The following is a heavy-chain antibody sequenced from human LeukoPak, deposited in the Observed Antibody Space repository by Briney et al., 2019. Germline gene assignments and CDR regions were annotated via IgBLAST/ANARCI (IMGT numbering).Heavy chain of an antibody. Sequence: SETLSLICTVAGGSISSSSYYWGWIRQPPGKVLERIGSIYYSGSTYYNPSLKSRVTISVDTSKNQFSLKLSSVTAADTAVYYCARQAPYDILTGYCFDYWGQGTLVTVSS. V-gene: IGHV4-39*01. D-gene: IGHD3-9*01. CDR1: GGSISSSSYY. J-gene: IGHJ4*02. CDR2: IYYSGST. CDR3: ARQAPYDILTGYCFDY.